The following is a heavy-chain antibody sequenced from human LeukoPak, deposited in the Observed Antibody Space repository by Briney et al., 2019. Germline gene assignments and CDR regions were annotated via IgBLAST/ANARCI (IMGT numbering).Heavy chain of an antibody. CDR2: ISGSGGST. J-gene: IGHJ4*02. CDR1: GFTFSSYA. Sequence: GGSLRLSWAASGFTFSSYAMSWVRQAPGKGLEWVSAISGSGGSTYYADSVKGRFTISRDNSKNTLYLQMNSLRAEDTAVYYCAKDRSSTNLFDYWGQGTLVTVSS. V-gene: IGHV3-23*01. D-gene: IGHD1-14*01. CDR3: AKDRSSTNLFDY.